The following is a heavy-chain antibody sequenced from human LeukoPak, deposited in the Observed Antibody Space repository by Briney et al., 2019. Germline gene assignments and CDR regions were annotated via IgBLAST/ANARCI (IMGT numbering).Heavy chain of an antibody. J-gene: IGHJ4*02. CDR3: AKSAPGVSGWYAFDF. V-gene: IGHV3-30*02. D-gene: IGHD6-19*01. CDR1: GFSFSSYG. CDR2: MRHDGSNI. Sequence: GGSLRLSCAASGFSFSSYGMHWVRQAPGKGLEWVAFMRHDGSNIYYADSVKGRFTISRDNSKNTLYVQMNSLRPEDTAVYYCAKSAPGVSGWYAFDFWGQGTLATVSS.